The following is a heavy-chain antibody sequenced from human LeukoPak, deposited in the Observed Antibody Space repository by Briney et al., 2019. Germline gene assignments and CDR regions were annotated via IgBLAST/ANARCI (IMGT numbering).Heavy chain of an antibody. CDR3: ARLTADGRLYFVD. CDR2: LYNTGNT. J-gene: IGHJ4*02. V-gene: IGHV3-53*01. CDR1: GFTVNSNY. Sequence: GGSLRLSCAASGFTVNSNYLSWVRQAPGKGLEWVSTLYNTGNTYYANSVKGRFSISRDNSKNTLFLQMNSLRAENTAVYYCARLTADGRLYFVDWGPGTLVTVSS. D-gene: IGHD6-13*01.